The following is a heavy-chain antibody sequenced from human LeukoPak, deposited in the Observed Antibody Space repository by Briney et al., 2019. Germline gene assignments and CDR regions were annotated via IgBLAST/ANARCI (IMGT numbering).Heavy chain of an antibody. CDR1: GGTFSSYA. CDR3: ARFCSSTSCYPGGTFDP. D-gene: IGHD2-2*01. CDR2: IIPILGIA. Sequence: ASVKVSCKASGGTFSSYAISWVRQAPGQGLEWMGRIIPILGIANYAQKFQGRVTITAGKSTSTAYMELSSLRSEDTAVYYCARFCSSTSCYPGGTFDPWGQGTLVTVSS. V-gene: IGHV1-69*04. J-gene: IGHJ5*02.